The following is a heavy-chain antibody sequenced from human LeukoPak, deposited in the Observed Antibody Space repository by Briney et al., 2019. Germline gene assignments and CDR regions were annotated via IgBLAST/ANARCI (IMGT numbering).Heavy chain of an antibody. Sequence: ASVKVSFKASGYTFTSYGISWVRQAPGQGREWMGWISAYNGNTNYAQKLQGRVTMTTDTSTSTAYMELRSLRSDDTAMYYCARMSIPAAGPPSYYYYNGLDVWGQGTTVTVSS. CDR1: GYTFTSYG. V-gene: IGHV1-18*01. CDR3: ARMSIPAAGPPSYYYYNGLDV. J-gene: IGHJ6*02. CDR2: ISAYNGNT. D-gene: IGHD6-13*01.